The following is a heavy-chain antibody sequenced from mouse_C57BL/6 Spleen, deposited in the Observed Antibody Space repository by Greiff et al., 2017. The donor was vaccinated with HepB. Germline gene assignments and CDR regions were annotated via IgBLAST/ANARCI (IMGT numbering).Heavy chain of an antibody. J-gene: IGHJ4*01. CDR1: GYAFSSYW. CDR2: IYPGDGDT. Sequence: VKLMESGAELVKPGASVKISCKASGYAFSSYWMNWVKQRPGKGLEWIGQIYPGDGDTNYNGKFKGKATLTADKSSSTAYMQLSSLTSEDSAVYFCARKDPMDYWGQGTSVTVSS. CDR3: ARKDPMDY. V-gene: IGHV1-80*01.